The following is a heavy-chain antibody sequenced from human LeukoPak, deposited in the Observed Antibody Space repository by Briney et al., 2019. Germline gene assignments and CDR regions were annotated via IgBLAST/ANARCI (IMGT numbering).Heavy chain of an antibody. CDR3: ARDGGSGSRLDY. J-gene: IGHJ4*02. V-gene: IGHV3-30-3*01. CDR1: GFTFSSYA. CDR2: ISYDGSNK. Sequence: PGGSLRLSCAASGFTFSSYAMHWVRQAPGKGLEWVAVISYDGSNKYYADSVKGRFTISRDNSKNTLYLQMNSLRAEDTAVYYCARDGGSGSRLDYWGQGALVTVSS. D-gene: IGHD1-26*01.